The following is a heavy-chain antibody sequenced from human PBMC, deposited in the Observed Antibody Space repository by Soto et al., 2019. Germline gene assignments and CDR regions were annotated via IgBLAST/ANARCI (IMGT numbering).Heavy chain of an antibody. CDR1: SGSITSVNSY. CDR2: IYYSGSS. V-gene: IGHV4-31*03. J-gene: IGHJ4*02. Sequence: PSETLSLTCTVSSGSITSVNSYWSWIRQFPGKGLEWIGYIYYSGSSYYNPSLKGRVTISEDTSKKQFSLKLNSVTAADTAVYYCARGSSGWSSIRLDDWGQGTLVTASS. CDR3: ARGSSGWSSIRLDD. D-gene: IGHD6-19*01.